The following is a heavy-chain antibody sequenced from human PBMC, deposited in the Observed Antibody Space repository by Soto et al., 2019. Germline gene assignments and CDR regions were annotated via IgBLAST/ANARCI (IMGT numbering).Heavy chain of an antibody. D-gene: IGHD2-15*01. Sequence: EVQLVESGGGLILPGGSLRLSCAASGFTFNTHWMHWVRQAPGKGLLWVSRINSDGSITDYADSVKGRFSISRNNPRNTPYLLKNSLSPEDTAVYYCARAMTTVGAAAKVDFWGQGTLVTVSS. J-gene: IGHJ4*02. CDR1: GFTFNTHW. V-gene: IGHV3-74*01. CDR2: INSDGSIT. CDR3: ARAMTTVGAAAKVDF.